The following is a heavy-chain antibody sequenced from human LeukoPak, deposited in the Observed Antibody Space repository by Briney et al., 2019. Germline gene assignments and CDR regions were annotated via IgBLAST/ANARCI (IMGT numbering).Heavy chain of an antibody. V-gene: IGHV4-61*02. J-gene: IGHJ6*03. CDR3: ARGGPPGYYYDYYMDV. Sequence: SETLSLTCTISGGSISSGNYYWNWIRQPAGKGLEWIGRIYTSGSTNYNPSLKSRVTISVDTSKNQFSLKMSSVTAADTAVYFCARGGPPGYYYDYYMDVWGKGTTVTISS. CDR1: GGSISSGNYY. CDR2: IYTSGST.